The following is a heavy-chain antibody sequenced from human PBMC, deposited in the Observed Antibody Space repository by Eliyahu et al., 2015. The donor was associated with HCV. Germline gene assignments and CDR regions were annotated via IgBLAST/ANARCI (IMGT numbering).Heavy chain of an antibody. CDR2: ISSSSSYK. V-gene: IGHV3-21*01. Sequence: QSMNWVRQAPGKGXEWVSSISSSSSYKXXADSVXGXFTISRDNAKNSLYLQMNSLRAXDTAXYYCARGGVAAAGTDAFDIWGQGTMVTVSS. J-gene: IGHJ3*02. D-gene: IGHD6-13*01. CDR1: QS. CDR3: ARGGVAAAGTDAFDI.